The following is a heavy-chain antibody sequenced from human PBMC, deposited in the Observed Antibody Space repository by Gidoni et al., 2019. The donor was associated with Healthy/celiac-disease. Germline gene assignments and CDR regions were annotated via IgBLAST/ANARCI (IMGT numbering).Heavy chain of an antibody. J-gene: IGHJ6*02. CDR1: GYPFTSYD. Sequence: QVQLVQSGAEVKKPGASVKVSCKASGYPFTSYDINLLRQATGQGLEWMGWMNPNSGNTGYAQKFQGRVTMTRNTSISTAYMELSSLRSEDTAVYYCARGGPEGYCSSTSCYPFHGMDVWGQGTTVTVSS. CDR3: ARGGPEGYCSSTSCYPFHGMDV. V-gene: IGHV1-8*01. D-gene: IGHD2-2*01. CDR2: MNPNSGNT.